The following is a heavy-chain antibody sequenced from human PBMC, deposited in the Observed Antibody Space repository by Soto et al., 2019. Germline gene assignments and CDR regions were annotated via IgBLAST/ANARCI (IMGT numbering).Heavy chain of an antibody. J-gene: IGHJ5*02. CDR3: ARDVDTAAGLGFWFDP. V-gene: IGHV1-69*12. Sequence: QVQLVQSGAEVKKPGSSVKVSCKASGGTFSSYAISWVRQAPGQGLEWMGGIIPIFGTANYAQKFQGRVTITGDDSTSKAYREVSSLRSEDTAVYYCARDVDTAAGLGFWFDPWGQGTLVTVSS. CDR2: IIPIFGTA. CDR1: GGTFSSYA. D-gene: IGHD6-13*01.